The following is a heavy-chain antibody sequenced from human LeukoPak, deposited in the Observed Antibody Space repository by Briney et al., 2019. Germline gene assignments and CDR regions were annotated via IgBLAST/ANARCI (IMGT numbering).Heavy chain of an antibody. CDR2: IYSGDKT. CDR1: GFSVSDIY. CDR3: ARDRKYLYYGMEV. D-gene: IGHD3-10*01. J-gene: IGHJ6*02. Sequence: GGSLRLSCEASGFSVSDIYMNWVRQAPGKGLEWLSVIYSGDKTSYADSVKDRFTISRDISKNMVYLQMNNLRAEDTAVYYCARDRKYLYYGMEVWGQGTTVTVSS. V-gene: IGHV3-66*01.